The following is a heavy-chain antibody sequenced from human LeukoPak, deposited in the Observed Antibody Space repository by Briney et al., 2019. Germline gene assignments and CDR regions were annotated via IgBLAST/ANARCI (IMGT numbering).Heavy chain of an antibody. D-gene: IGHD1-7*01. J-gene: IGHJ5*02. V-gene: IGHV1-69*05. CDR2: IIPIFGTA. CDR1: GGTSSSYA. Sequence: AASVKVSRKASGGTSSSYAISWVRQAPGQGLEWMGGIIPIFGTANYAQKFQGRVTITTDESTSTAYMELSSLRSEDTAVYYCARDTLTGTRWFDPWGQGTLVTVSS. CDR3: ARDTLTGTRWFDP.